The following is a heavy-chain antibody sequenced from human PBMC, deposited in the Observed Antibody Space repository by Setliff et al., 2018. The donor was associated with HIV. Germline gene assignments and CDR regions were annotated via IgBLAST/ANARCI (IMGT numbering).Heavy chain of an antibody. J-gene: IGHJ4*02. CDR2: ISRESHT. Sequence: GGSLRLSCLTSGFIFNDYHLGWVRQAPGQGLEWISYISRESHTSYSESVKGRFIVSRDDTKRSLYLQMHSLRPEDTAVYYCATDHHRRDGYNLDSWGQGTLVTVSS. D-gene: IGHD2-21*02. CDR1: GFIFNDYH. V-gene: IGHV3-11*05. CDR3: ATDHHRRDGYNLDS.